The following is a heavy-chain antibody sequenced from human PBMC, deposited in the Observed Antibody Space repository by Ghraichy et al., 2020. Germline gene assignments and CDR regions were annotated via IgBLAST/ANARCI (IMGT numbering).Heavy chain of an antibody. CDR3: ARVVFSNNWTPVPWFDP. V-gene: IGHV4-34*01. Sequence: SETLSLTCAVYGGSFSDYDWTWIRQPPGKGLEWIGEINDSGSIDYNASLKSRVSISLDTSKNQFSLKLSSVTAADTAVYFCARVVFSNNWTPVPWFDPWGQGTLVIVSS. D-gene: IGHD1-1*01. CDR1: GGSFSDYD. J-gene: IGHJ5*02. CDR2: INDSGSI.